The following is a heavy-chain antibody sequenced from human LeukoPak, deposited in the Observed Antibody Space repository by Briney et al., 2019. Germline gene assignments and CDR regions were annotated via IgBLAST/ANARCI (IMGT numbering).Heavy chain of an antibody. CDR3: ARRDSGSRGFDS. CDR2: ISISSSTI. V-gene: IGHV3-48*01. Sequence: GGPLRLSCAASGFDFITYSMNWLRQAPGKGLEWISYISISSSTIYYADSVKGRFTVSRDNAKTSLYLQMNSLRAEDTAVYYCARRDSGSRGFDSWGQGTLVTVSS. J-gene: IGHJ4*02. CDR1: GFDFITYS. D-gene: IGHD3-10*01.